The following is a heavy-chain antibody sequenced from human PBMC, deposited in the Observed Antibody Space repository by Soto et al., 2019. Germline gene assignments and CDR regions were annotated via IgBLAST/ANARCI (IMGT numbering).Heavy chain of an antibody. CDR1: GYTXNGHY. D-gene: IGHD1-26*01. V-gene: IGHV1-2*02. J-gene: IGHJ6*02. CDR2: INPNTGGS. CDR3: ARDLIVDGPDNYGMDV. Sequence: SXKVSYKASGYTXNGHYIHLVRQAPGQGLEWMGWINPNTGGSNYAEKFKGRILMTRDTSIFTTHMRLNRLTSDDTAVYYCARDLIVDGPDNYGMDVWGQGTTVTVSS.